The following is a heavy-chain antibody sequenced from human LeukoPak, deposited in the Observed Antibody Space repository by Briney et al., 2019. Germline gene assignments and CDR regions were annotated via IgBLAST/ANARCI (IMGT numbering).Heavy chain of an antibody. V-gene: IGHV3-64D*09. CDR1: GFPFSSYA. Sequence: GGSLRLSCSASGFPFSSYAMNWVRQAPGKGLEYVSAISDSGGSTYYADSVKGRLTISRDNSKNTLCLQMSSLRAEDTAVYFCVRGYSFGPYGMDVWGQGTTVTVSS. CDR3: VRGYSFGPYGMDV. CDR2: ISDSGGST. J-gene: IGHJ6*02. D-gene: IGHD2-15*01.